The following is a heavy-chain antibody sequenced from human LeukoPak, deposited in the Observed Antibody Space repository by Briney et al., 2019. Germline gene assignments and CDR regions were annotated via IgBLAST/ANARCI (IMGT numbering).Heavy chain of an antibody. V-gene: IGHV1-8*01. CDR3: AAEARNYDTLTGNRGSYGMDV. D-gene: IGHD3-9*01. Sequence: ASVKVSCKASGYTFTSSEINWVRQATGQGLEWMGWMNPKSDNTGFAQHFQGRVTLTRNTSISTAYMELSSLRSEDTAVYYCAAEARNYDTLTGNRGSYGMDVWGQGTTVTVSS. J-gene: IGHJ6*02. CDR1: GYTFTSSE. CDR2: MNPKSDNT.